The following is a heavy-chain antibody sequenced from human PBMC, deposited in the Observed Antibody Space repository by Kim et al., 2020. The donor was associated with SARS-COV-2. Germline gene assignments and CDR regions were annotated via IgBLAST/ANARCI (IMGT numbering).Heavy chain of an antibody. CDR2: INHSGST. D-gene: IGHD5-12*01. J-gene: IGHJ6*02. CDR3: ARGERGSGYDIGGDYYYGMDV. V-gene: IGHV4-34*01. CDR1: GGSFSGYY. Sequence: SETLSLTCAVYGGSFSGYYWSWIRQPPGKGLEWIGEINHSGSTNYNPSLKSRVTISVDTSKNQFSLKLSSVTAADTAVYYCARGERGSGYDIGGDYYYGMDVWGQETTVTVSS.